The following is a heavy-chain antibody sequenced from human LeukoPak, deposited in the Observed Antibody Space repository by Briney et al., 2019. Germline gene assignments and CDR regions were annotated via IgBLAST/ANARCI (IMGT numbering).Heavy chain of an antibody. CDR1: GFTFSSYA. CDR3: AREATVTGGYYFDY. Sequence: PGRSLRLSCAASGFTFSSYAMHWVRQAPGKGLEWVAVISYDGSNKYYADSVKGRFTTSRDNSKNTLYLQMNSLRAEDTAVYYCAREATVTGGYYFDYWGQGTLVTVSS. J-gene: IGHJ4*02. D-gene: IGHD4-11*01. CDR2: ISYDGSNK. V-gene: IGHV3-30*04.